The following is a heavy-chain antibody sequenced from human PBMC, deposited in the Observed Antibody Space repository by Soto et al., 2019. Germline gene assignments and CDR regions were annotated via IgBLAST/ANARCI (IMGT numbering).Heavy chain of an antibody. CDR1: GGSISSSSYY. CDR2: IYYSGST. J-gene: IGHJ4*02. Sequence: SSETLSLTCTVSGGSISSSSYYWGWIRQPPGKGLEWIGSIYYSGSTYYNPSLKSRVTISVDTSKNQFSLKLSSVTAADTAVYYCASATRYSSSWYYFDYWGQGTLVTVSS. V-gene: IGHV4-39*01. D-gene: IGHD6-13*01. CDR3: ASATRYSSSWYYFDY.